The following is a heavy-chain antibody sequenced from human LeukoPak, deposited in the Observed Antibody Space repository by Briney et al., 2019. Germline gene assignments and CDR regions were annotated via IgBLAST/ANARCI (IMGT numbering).Heavy chain of an antibody. CDR3: ARDQGIVGATGDI. CDR2: ISGSGGIT. D-gene: IGHD1-26*01. CDR1: GFTFSNYA. Sequence: GGSRRLSCAASGFTFSNYALNWVRQAPGKGLEWVSYISGSGGITYYADSVKGRFTISRDNAKNSLYLQMNSLRAEDTAVYYCARDQGIVGATGDIWGQGTMVTVSS. J-gene: IGHJ3*02. V-gene: IGHV3-23*01.